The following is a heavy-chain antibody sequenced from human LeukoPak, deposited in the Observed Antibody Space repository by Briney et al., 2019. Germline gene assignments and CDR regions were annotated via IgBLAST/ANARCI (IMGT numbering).Heavy chain of an antibody. D-gene: IGHD6-19*01. V-gene: IGHV1-69*13. J-gene: IGHJ6*03. Sequence: SVKVSCXASGGTFSSYAISWVRRAPGQGLEWMGGIIPIFGTANYAQKFQGRVTITADESTSTAYMELSSLRSEDTAVYYCARDRQKRAGYSSGWYYYYMDVWGKGTTVTVSS. CDR2: IIPIFGTA. CDR1: GGTFSSYA. CDR3: ARDRQKRAGYSSGWYYYYMDV.